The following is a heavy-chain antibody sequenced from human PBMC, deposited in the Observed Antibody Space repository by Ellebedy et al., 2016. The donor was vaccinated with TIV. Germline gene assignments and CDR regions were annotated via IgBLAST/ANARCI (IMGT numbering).Heavy chain of an antibody. V-gene: IGHV4-4*07. J-gene: IGHJ4*02. D-gene: IGHD5-18*01. CDR2: IYSNEHT. Sequence: MPSETLSLTCTVPGGAISGYFWSWIRQPAGKGLEWIGRIYSNEHTNYNPSLRSRVTISIDKSKNQFDLKLSSVTAADTAVYYCATRPGEGIQLWGGFDYWGQGTLVTVSS. CDR1: GGAISGYF. CDR3: ATRPGEGIQLWGGFDY.